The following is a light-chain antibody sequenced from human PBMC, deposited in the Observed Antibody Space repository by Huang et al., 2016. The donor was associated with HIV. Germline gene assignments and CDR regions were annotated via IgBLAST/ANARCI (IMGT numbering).Light chain of an antibody. CDR1: QSVRDK. Sequence: EIVMTQSPATLSVSPGERATLSCRASQSVRDKLAWYQQKPGQAPSLLLHATSTRAAGVPARFSGSGSGTEFTLTISSLQSEDCGVYYCQQYESWPPLTFGGGTKVEIK. V-gene: IGKV3-15*01. CDR2: ATS. CDR3: QQYESWPPLT. J-gene: IGKJ4*01.